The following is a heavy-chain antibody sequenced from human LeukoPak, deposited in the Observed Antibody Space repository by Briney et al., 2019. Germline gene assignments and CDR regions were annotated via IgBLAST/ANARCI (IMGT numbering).Heavy chain of an antibody. V-gene: IGHV1-2*02. CDR3: ARDWITMVRGVIIPFDY. D-gene: IGHD3-10*01. Sequence: ASVKVSCKSSGYTFTGYYMHWVRQAPGQGLEWMGWINPNSGGTNYAQKFQGRVTMTRDTSISTAYMELSRLRSDDTAVYYCARDWITMVRGVIIPFDYWGQGTLVTVSS. CDR1: GYTFTGYY. J-gene: IGHJ4*02. CDR2: INPNSGGT.